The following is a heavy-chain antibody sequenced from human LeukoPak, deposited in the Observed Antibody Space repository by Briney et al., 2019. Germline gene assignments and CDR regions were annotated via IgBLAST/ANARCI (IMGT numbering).Heavy chain of an antibody. J-gene: IGHJ6*02. CDR1: GYTFTGYY. D-gene: IGHD4-17*01. CDR2: INPNNGDT. V-gene: IGHV1-2*04. Sequence: ASVKVSCKASGYTFTGYYMHWVRQAPGQGLEWMGWINPNNGDTKYVQNFQGWVTMTRDTSISTAYMELSRLRSDDTAVYYCARGAHDYGDGDYYYGMDVWGQGTTVTVSS. CDR3: ARGAHDYGDGDYYYGMDV.